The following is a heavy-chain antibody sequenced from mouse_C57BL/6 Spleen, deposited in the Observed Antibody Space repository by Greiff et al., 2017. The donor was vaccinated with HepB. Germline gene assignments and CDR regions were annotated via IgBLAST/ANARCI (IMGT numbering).Heavy chain of an antibody. D-gene: IGHD1-1*01. V-gene: IGHV3-6*01. J-gene: IGHJ2*01. Sequence: EVQLVESGPGLVKPSQSLSLTCSVTGYSITSGYYWNWIRQFPGNKLEWMGYISYDGSNNYNPSLKNRISITRDTSKNQFFLKLNSVTTEDTPTYYCARDPSYGSSYPYVDYWGQGTTLTVSS. CDR3: ARDPSYGSSYPYVDY. CDR2: ISYDGSN. CDR1: GYSITSGYY.